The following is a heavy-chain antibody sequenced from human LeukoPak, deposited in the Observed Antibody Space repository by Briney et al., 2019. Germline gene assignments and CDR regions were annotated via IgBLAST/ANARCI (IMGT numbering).Heavy chain of an antibody. CDR2: ISDSGNT. J-gene: IGHJ4*02. CDR3: AKDISPVAAADRFDY. CDR1: GFTLSSYA. D-gene: IGHD6-13*01. V-gene: IGHV3-23*01. Sequence: GGSLRLSCAASGFTLSSYAMSWVRQAPGKGLEWVSAISDSGNTYHADSVKGRFTISRDSSKNTLFLQMNSLRGEDTAVYYCAKDISPVAAADRFDYWGQGTLVTVSS.